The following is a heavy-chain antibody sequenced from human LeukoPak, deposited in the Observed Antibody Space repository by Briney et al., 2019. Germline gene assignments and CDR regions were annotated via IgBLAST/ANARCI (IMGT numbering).Heavy chain of an antibody. V-gene: IGHV4-34*01. J-gene: IGHJ4*02. CDR2: ISHSGST. D-gene: IGHD3-10*01. CDR1: GWSFSRYY. Sequence: SETLSLTCAVYGWSFSRYYWSWIRQPPGKGLEWIGEISHSGSTNYNPSLKSRVTISVDMSKNQFSLKLSSVTAADTAVYYCARYGSGARQGTFDYWGEGTLVTVSS. CDR3: ARYGSGARQGTFDY.